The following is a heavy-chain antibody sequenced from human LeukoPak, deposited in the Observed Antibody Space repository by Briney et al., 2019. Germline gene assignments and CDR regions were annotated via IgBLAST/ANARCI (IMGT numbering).Heavy chain of an antibody. Sequence: GESLKISCKGSGYSLTSYWIGWVRQMPGKGLEWMGLIYPGDSDTRYSPSFQGQVTISADKSISTAYLQWSSLKASDTAMYYCARQHWNYFYYMDVWGKGTTVTVSS. V-gene: IGHV5-51*01. J-gene: IGHJ6*03. CDR1: GYSLTSYW. CDR2: IYPGDSDT. CDR3: ARQHWNYFYYMDV. D-gene: IGHD1-1*01.